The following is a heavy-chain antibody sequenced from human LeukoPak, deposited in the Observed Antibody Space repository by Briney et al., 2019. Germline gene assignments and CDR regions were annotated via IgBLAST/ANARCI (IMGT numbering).Heavy chain of an antibody. V-gene: IGHV3-7*01. CDR3: AKEGYSRGYYSYYYMDV. J-gene: IGHJ6*03. CDR1: GFTFSRYW. Sequence: GGSLRLSCAASGFTFSRYWMSWVRQAPGKGLEWVANIKHDGSEKYYLDSVRGRFTISRDNAKNSLYLQMNSLRAEDTSVYYCAKEGYSRGYYSYYYMDVWGKGTTVTVSS. D-gene: IGHD6-13*01. CDR2: IKHDGSEK.